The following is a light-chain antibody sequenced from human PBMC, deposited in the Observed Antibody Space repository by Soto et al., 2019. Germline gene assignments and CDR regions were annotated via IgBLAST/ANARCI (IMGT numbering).Light chain of an antibody. Sequence: EIVLTQSPGTLSLSPGEGATLSCRASQSVSSSLAWYQQKRGQAPRLLIHGASSRATGIPDRFSGSGSGTDFTLTISRLEPEDFAVYYCQQYGGAPRTCGQGTKVEV. CDR3: QQYGGAPRT. J-gene: IGKJ1*01. V-gene: IGKV3-20*01. CDR2: GAS. CDR1: QSVSSS.